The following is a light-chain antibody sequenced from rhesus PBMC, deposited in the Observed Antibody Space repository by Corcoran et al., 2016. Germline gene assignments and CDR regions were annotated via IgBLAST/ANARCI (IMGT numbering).Light chain of an antibody. V-gene: IGKV2S2*01. CDR2: KVS. Sequence: DIVMTQTPLSLPVTPGEPASISCRSSQSLLHSDGNTYLYWNLQKPGQSPRLLINKVSNRESGVPGRFTGSGSGTDFTMRISRVAPEDVGVYYCMQSTKNPWPFGQGTKVEIK. J-gene: IGKJ1*01. CDR3: MQSTKNPWP. CDR1: QSLLHSDGNTY.